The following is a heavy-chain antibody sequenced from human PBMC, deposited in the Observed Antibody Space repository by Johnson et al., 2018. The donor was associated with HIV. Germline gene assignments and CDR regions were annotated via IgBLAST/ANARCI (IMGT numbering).Heavy chain of an antibody. Sequence: QVQLVESGGGVVQPGRSLRLSCAASGFTFDDYAMHWVRQAPGKGLEWVAVISYDGSNKYYADSVKGRFTISRDNSKNSLYLQMNSLRAEDTAVYYCARDQRITMMANTRDAFDIWGQGTMVTVSS. CDR1: GFTFDDYA. CDR3: ARDQRITMMANTRDAFDI. D-gene: IGHD3-22*01. V-gene: IGHV3-30-3*01. J-gene: IGHJ3*02. CDR2: ISYDGSNK.